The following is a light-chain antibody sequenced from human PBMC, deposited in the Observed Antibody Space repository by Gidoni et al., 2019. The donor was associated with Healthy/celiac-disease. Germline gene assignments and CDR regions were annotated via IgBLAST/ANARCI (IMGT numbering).Light chain of an antibody. CDR2: EVS. J-gene: IGLJ1*01. CDR1: SSDVGGYNY. CDR3: SSYTSSSTLDYV. V-gene: IGLV2-14*01. Sequence: QSALTQPASVCGSPGQSITISCTGTSSDVGGYNYVSWYQQHPGKAPKLMIYEVSNRPSGVSNRFSGSKSGNTASLTISGLQAEDEADYYCSSYTSSSTLDYVFGTGTKVTVL.